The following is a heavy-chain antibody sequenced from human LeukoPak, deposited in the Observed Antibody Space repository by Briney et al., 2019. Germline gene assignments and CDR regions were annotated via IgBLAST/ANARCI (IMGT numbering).Heavy chain of an antibody. CDR3: ARTKSGWYYSDY. J-gene: IGHJ4*02. V-gene: IGHV4-59*08. Sequence: SETLSLTCTVSGGSMRSYYWSWIRQPPGKGLELIGYVYYSGTANYNPSLESRVTTLVDTSKNQFSLNLSSVTAADTAVYYCARTKSGWYYSDYWGQGTLVSVSS. CDR1: GGSMRSYY. D-gene: IGHD6-19*01. CDR2: VYYSGTA.